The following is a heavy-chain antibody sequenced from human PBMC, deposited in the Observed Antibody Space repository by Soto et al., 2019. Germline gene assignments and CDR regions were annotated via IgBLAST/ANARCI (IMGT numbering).Heavy chain of an antibody. CDR2: ISSSSSYI. CDR1: GFTFSSYS. D-gene: IGHD3-9*01. CDR3: ARVIPPRNYDILTGYPTYDY. V-gene: IGHV3-21*01. J-gene: IGHJ4*02. Sequence: PGGSLRLSCAASGFTFSSYSMNWVRQAPGKGLEWVSSISSSSSYIYYADSVKGRFTISRDNAKNSLYLQMNSLRAEDTAVYYCARVIPPRNYDILTGYPTYDYWGQGTLVTVSS.